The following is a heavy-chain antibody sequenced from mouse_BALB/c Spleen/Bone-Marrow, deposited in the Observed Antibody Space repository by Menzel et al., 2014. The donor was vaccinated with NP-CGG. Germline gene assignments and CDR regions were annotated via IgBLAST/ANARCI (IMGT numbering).Heavy chain of an antibody. CDR3: ASYYYCSSSFAY. CDR1: GFNIKDTY. D-gene: IGHD1-1*01. CDR2: IDPANGNT. V-gene: IGHV14-3*02. J-gene: IGHJ3*01. Sequence: VQLQQSGAELVKPGASVKLSCTASGFNIKDTYMHWVKQRPEQGLEWIGRIDPANGNTKYDPKFQGKATITADTSSNTSYLHLSSLTSDDTPVYYCASYYYCSSSFAYWGQGTLVTVSA.